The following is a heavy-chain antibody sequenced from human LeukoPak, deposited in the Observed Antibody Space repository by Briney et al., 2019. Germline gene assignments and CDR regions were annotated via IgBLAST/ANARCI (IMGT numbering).Heavy chain of an antibody. CDR2: ISASGGST. D-gene: IGHD2-2*01. V-gene: IGHV3-23*01. CDR1: GFTFSSYA. Sequence: PGGSLRLSCVASGFTFSSYAMNWVRQAPGKGLEWVSGISASGGSTFYADSVKGRFTISRDNSKNTLYMQMNRLRVEDTAVYYCAKHLTTYAVKSGFGYWGQGTLVTVSS. J-gene: IGHJ4*02. CDR3: AKHLTTYAVKSGFGY.